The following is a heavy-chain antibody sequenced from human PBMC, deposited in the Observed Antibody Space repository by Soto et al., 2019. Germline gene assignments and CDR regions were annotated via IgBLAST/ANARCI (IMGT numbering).Heavy chain of an antibody. D-gene: IGHD6-19*01. CDR2: ISGSGGST. Sequence: HPWGSLRLSCAASGFTFSSYAMSWVRQAPGKGLEWVSAISGSGGSTYYADSVKGRFTISRDNSKNTLYLQMNSLRAEDTAVYYCAREVSSGWHSDYWGQGTLVTVSS. CDR1: GFTFSSYA. CDR3: AREVSSGWHSDY. J-gene: IGHJ4*02. V-gene: IGHV3-23*01.